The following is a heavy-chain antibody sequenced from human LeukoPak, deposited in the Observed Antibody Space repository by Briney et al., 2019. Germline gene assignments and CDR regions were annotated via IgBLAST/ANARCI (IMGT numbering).Heavy chain of an antibody. CDR2: ISGSGGNT. D-gene: IGHD6-13*01. CDR3: AKSYSSNSGIFDF. CDR1: GFTFSDYA. J-gene: IGHJ4*02. V-gene: IGHV3-23*01. Sequence: GGSLRLSCAASGFTFSDYAMSWVRQAPGKGLEWVSAISGSGGNTYYADSVKGRFTISRDNSKNTLYLQMNSLRAEDTAIYYCAKSYSSNSGIFDFWGQGTLVTVSS.